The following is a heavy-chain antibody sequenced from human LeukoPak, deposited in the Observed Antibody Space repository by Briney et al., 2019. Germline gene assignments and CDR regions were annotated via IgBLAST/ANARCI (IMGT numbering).Heavy chain of an antibody. D-gene: IGHD3-10*01. CDR3: AKDYYGPSGGIDY. Sequence: GGSLRLSCAASGFTFSSYSMNWVRQAPGKGLEWVAVIWYDGSNKYYADSVKGRFTISRDNSKNTLYLQMNSLRAEDTAVYYCAKDYYGPSGGIDYWGQGTLVTVSS. V-gene: IGHV3-33*06. J-gene: IGHJ4*02. CDR2: IWYDGSNK. CDR1: GFTFSSYS.